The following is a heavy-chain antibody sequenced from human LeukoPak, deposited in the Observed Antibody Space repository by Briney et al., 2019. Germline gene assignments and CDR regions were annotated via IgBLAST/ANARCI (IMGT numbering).Heavy chain of an antibody. Sequence: GGSLRLSCTASGFIFTNYAMSWVRQAPGKGLEWVSAIGGDGFGIYYADSVKGRFTISRDNYMNTVSLQMNSLTGEDTAVYYCVKVPGGVGQLDWGRGTLVTVSS. J-gene: IGHJ4*02. D-gene: IGHD2-8*01. CDR2: IGGDGFGI. CDR3: VKVPGGVGQLD. CDR1: GFIFTNYA. V-gene: IGHV3-23*01.